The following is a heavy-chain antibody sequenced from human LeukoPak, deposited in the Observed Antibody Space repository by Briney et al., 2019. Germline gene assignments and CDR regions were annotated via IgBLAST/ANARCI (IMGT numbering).Heavy chain of an antibody. CDR2: ISGSADTT. Sequence: PSETLSLTCAVYGGSFSGYYWSWIRQAPGKGLEWVSGISGSADTTYYADSVKGRFTISRDDSKNTLYLQMNSLRAEDTAVYYCGKDVAVGGYWGQGTLVTVSS. D-gene: IGHD2-15*01. CDR1: GGSFSGYY. CDR3: GKDVAVGGY. J-gene: IGHJ4*02. V-gene: IGHV3-23*01.